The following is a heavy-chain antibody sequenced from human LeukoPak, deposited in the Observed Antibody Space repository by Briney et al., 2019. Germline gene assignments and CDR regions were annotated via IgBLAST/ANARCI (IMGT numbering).Heavy chain of an antibody. CDR2: INTGNGNT. J-gene: IGHJ4*02. CDR1: GYTFTNYA. CDR3: ARAVKYRSGPLTDLLPYYFDY. V-gene: IGHV1-3*03. Sequence: ASVKVSCKASGYTFTNYAMHWVRQAPGQRLEWMGWINTGNGNTKYSQEFQGRVTITRDTSANTAYMELSSLRSEDMAVSYCARAVKYRSGPLTDLLPYYFDYWGQGTLVTVSS. D-gene: IGHD6-19*01.